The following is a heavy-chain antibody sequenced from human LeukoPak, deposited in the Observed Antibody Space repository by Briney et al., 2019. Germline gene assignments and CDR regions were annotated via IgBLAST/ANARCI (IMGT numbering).Heavy chain of an antibody. D-gene: IGHD1-26*01. J-gene: IGHJ6*02. CDR2: ISWNSGSI. CDR3: AKEREWELLRNGMDV. V-gene: IGHV3-9*01. CDR1: GFTFDDYA. Sequence: PGGSLRLSCAASGFTFDDYAMHWVRQAPGKGLEWVSGISWNSGSIGYADSVKGRFTISRDNAKNSLYLQMNSLRAEDTALYYCAKEREWELLRNGMDVWGQGTTVTVSS.